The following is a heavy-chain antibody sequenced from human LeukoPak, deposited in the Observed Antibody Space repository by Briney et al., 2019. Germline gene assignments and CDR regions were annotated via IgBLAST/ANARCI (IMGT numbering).Heavy chain of an antibody. D-gene: IGHD6-13*01. CDR1: GYTFTDYY. CDR2: INPNSGGT. CDR3: AREEVIAAAGPTLDY. J-gene: IGHJ4*02. V-gene: IGHV1-2*02. Sequence: ASVKVSCKASGYTFTDYYMHWVRQAPGQGLEWMGWINPNSGGTNHAQKFQGRVTMTRDTSISTAYMELSRLRSDDTAVFYCAREEVIAAAGPTLDYWGQGALVTVSS.